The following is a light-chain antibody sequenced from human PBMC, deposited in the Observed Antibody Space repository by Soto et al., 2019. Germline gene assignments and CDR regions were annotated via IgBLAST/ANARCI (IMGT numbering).Light chain of an antibody. CDR3: SSYAGSNNLV. J-gene: IGLJ1*01. CDR2: EVS. Sequence: QSALTQPPSASGSPGQQVTISCTGTSGAVGGYNYVSWYQQHPGKAPKLMIYEVSKRPSGVPDRFSGSKSGNTSSLTVSGLQAEDEADYYCSSYAGSNNLVFGTGTKLTVL. V-gene: IGLV2-8*01. CDR1: SGAVGGYNY.